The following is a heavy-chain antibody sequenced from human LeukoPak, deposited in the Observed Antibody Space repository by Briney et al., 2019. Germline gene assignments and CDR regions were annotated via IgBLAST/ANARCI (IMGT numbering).Heavy chain of an antibody. Sequence: GGSLRLSCAASGFTFSSYNMNWVRQAPGKGLEWVSSITSSSSYIYYADSVKGRFTISRDNAKNSLFLQMNSLTAEDTAVYYCTTQETEVVPAAIVVDYWGQGTLVTVSS. D-gene: IGHD2-2*02. CDR1: GFTFSSYN. CDR2: ITSSSSYI. V-gene: IGHV3-21*01. CDR3: TTQETEVVPAAIVVDY. J-gene: IGHJ4*02.